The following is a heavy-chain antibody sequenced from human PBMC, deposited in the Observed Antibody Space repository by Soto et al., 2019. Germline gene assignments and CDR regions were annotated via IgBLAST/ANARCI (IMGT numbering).Heavy chain of an antibody. D-gene: IGHD5-12*01. J-gene: IGHJ4*02. CDR3: ARGIEMATILDH. CDR1: GGSISSGDYF. Sequence: QVQLQESGPGLVKPSQTLSLSCTVSGGSISSGDYFWGWIRPSPGKGLVWIGYIYYSGSTYYNSYLKSRVTMAVDTTKNQFSLKMNSVTAADTAVYYCARGIEMATILDHWGQGTLVTVSS. V-gene: IGHV4-30-4*01. CDR2: IYYSGST.